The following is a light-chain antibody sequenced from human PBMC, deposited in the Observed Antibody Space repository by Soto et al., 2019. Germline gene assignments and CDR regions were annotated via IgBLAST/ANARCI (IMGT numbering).Light chain of an antibody. J-gene: IGLJ2*01. Sequence: QAVVTQPPSASGTPGQRVTISCSGSSSNIGSNAVNWYQQLPKTAPKLLIYSDNHRPSGVPDRFSVSKSGTSASLAISGLQSEDEADYYCAAWDDSLNGVVFGGGTKLTVL. CDR2: SDN. CDR1: SSNIGSNA. V-gene: IGLV1-44*01. CDR3: AAWDDSLNGVV.